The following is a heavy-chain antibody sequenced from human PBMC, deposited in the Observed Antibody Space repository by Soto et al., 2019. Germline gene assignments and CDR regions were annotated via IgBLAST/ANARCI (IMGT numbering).Heavy chain of an antibody. Sequence: GGSLRLSCTASGFTFGDYAMSWFRQAPGKGLEWVGFIRSKAYGGTTEYAASVKGRFTISRDDSKSIAYLQMNSLKTEDTAVYYCTRDMMGWLPSAYYYYMDVWGKGTTVTVSS. D-gene: IGHD5-12*01. V-gene: IGHV3-49*03. J-gene: IGHJ6*03. CDR2: IRSKAYGGTT. CDR1: GFTFGDYA. CDR3: TRDMMGWLPSAYYYYMDV.